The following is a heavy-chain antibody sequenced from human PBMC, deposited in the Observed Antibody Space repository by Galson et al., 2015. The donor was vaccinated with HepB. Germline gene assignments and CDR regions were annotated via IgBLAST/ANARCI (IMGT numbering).Heavy chain of an antibody. CDR1: GFTFSSYL. Sequence: SLRLSCAASGFTFSSYLMSWVRQALGKVLEWVANIKQDGREKYYVDSVKGRFTISSDNAKNSLYLQMNSLRAGDTAVYYCAREFGLHLGELVDAFDIWGQETMVTVSS. J-gene: IGHJ3*02. CDR3: AREFGLHLGELVDAFDI. CDR2: IKQDGREK. V-gene: IGHV3-7*01. D-gene: IGHD3-16*01.